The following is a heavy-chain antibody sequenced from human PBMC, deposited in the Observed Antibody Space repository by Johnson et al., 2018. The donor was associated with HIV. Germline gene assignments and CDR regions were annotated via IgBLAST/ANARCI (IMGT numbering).Heavy chain of an antibody. CDR1: GLSFSNFG. CDR3: AKIARRCGGGSCYTTSDAFEI. D-gene: IGHD2-15*01. Sequence: QVQLVESGGGVVQPGKSLTLSCVASGLSFSNFGIHWVRQAPGKGPEWVAVIYSGGSTYYADSVKGRFTISRDNSKSTLYLQMNSLRADETAVYYCAKIARRCGGGSCYTTSDAFEIWGQGTLATVSS. V-gene: IGHV3-NL1*01. J-gene: IGHJ3*02. CDR2: IYSGGST.